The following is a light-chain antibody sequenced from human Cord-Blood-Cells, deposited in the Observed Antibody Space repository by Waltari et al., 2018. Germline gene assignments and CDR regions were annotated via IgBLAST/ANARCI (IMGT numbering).Light chain of an antibody. CDR2: DAS. CDR3: QQRSNWPTT. CDR1: QSVSSY. Sequence: EIVLTQSPATLSLSPGERATLACRASQSVSSYLAWYQQKPGQAPRLLIYDASNSATGIPARFSGSGSGTDFTLTISSREPEECAVYYCQQRSNWPTTFGQGTKVEIK. J-gene: IGKJ1*01. V-gene: IGKV3-11*01.